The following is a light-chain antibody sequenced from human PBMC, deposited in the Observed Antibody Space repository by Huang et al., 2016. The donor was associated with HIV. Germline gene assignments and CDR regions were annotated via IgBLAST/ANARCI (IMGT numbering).Light chain of an antibody. Sequence: DIQMTQYPSSLSASLGDRVTITCRANQAVGDSLAWDQRKPGKAPNLLLYRSSTLESGVPYRFSGGGSGTHFTLTINNLQPEDVATYYCHQYYSSLWTFGQGTKLEIK. V-gene: IGKV1-NL1*01. CDR1: QAVGDS. J-gene: IGKJ1*01. CDR2: RSS. CDR3: HQYYSSLWT.